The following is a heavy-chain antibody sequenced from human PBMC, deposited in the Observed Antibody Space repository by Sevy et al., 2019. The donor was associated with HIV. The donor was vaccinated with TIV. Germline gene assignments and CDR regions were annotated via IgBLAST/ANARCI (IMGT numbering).Heavy chain of an antibody. V-gene: IGHV3-9*01. J-gene: IGHJ4*02. Sequence: GGSLRLSCTASGFTFDDYAMHWVRQAPGKGQEWVSGISWNRGSIAYADSVKGRFTISRDNAKNSLYLQMNSLRTEDTALYYCAKDNYGLGSSYYFDYWGQGTLVTVSS. CDR2: ISWNRGSI. CDR1: GFTFDDYA. D-gene: IGHD3-10*01. CDR3: AKDNYGLGSSYYFDY.